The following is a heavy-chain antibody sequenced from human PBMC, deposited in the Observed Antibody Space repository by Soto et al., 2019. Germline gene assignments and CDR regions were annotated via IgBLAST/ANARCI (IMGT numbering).Heavy chain of an antibody. CDR2: ISSSSSTI. CDR3: ARGPGYYDILTGYSPAS. D-gene: IGHD3-9*01. CDR1: GFTFSSYS. Sequence: PGGSLRLSCAASGFTFSSYSMNWVRQAPGKGLEWVSYISSSSSTIYYADSVKGRFTISRDNAKNSLYLQMNSLRAEDTAVYYCARGPGYYDILTGYSPASWGQGTLVTVSS. V-gene: IGHV3-48*01. J-gene: IGHJ4*02.